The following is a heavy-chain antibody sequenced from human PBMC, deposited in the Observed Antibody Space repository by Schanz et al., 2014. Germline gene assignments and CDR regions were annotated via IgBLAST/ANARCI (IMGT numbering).Heavy chain of an antibody. Sequence: EVQLVESGGGLVQPGGSLGLSCTASGFTFSDYWMSWVRQAPGKGPEWISYITYNGGTIYYADSVKGRFTISRDNAKNSLYLEMNSLRAEDTALYYCARDRRNADLDYWGQGTLVTGSS. J-gene: IGHJ4*02. CDR2: ITYNGGTI. CDR3: ARDRRNADLDY. CDR1: GFTFSDYW. D-gene: IGHD1-1*01. V-gene: IGHV3-48*01.